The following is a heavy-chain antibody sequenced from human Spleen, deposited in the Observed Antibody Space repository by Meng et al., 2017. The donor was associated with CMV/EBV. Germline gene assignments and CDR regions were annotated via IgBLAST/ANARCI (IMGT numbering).Heavy chain of an antibody. D-gene: IGHD2-8*01. Sequence: SETLSLTCSVSGGSISSYYWSWIRQPPGKGLEWIGYIYYSGSTNYNPSLKSRVIISVDTSKNQFSLKLSSVTAADTAVYYCAKARYCTNGVCLSAPDYWGQGTLVTVSS. CDR3: AKARYCTNGVCLSAPDY. J-gene: IGHJ4*02. V-gene: IGHV4-59*01. CDR2: IYYSGST. CDR1: GGSISSYY.